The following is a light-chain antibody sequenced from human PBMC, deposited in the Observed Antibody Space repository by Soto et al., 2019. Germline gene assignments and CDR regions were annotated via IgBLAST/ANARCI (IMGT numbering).Light chain of an antibody. V-gene: IGKV3-20*01. Sequence: EIVLTQSPGTLSLSPGERATLSCRASQSVSSSYLAWYQKKPGQAPRLLIYGASSRATGIPDRFSCSGSGTDFTLTISRLDPEDFSVYYCHQYGRTFGQGTKVEIK. CDR1: QSVSSSY. CDR2: GAS. J-gene: IGKJ1*01. CDR3: HQYGRT.